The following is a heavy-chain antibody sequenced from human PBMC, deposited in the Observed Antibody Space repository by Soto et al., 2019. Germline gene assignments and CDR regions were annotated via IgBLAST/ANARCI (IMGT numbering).Heavy chain of an antibody. Sequence: GGSLRLSCAASGFTFSTYWMHWIRQVPGKGLEWVSSISSSSSYIYYADSVKGRFTISRDNAKNSLYLQMNSLRAEDTAVYYCARDPFGHWGQGTLVTVSS. V-gene: IGHV3-21*01. CDR3: ARDPFGH. J-gene: IGHJ5*02. CDR2: ISSSSSYI. CDR1: GFTFSTYW.